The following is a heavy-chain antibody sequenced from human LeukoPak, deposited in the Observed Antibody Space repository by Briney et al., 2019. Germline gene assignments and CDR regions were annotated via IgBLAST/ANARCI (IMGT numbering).Heavy chain of an antibody. V-gene: IGHV3-15*01. CDR1: GFTFSDAW. CDR2: IKSKSDGGTI. D-gene: IGHD2-15*01. CDR3: TTRRQDGW. J-gene: IGHJ4*02. Sequence: GGSLRLSCVGSGFTFSDAWMSWVRQAPGKGLEWVGRIKSKSDGGTIDYAAPVKGRFTISRDDSRNTLYLQMNSLKTEDTAVYYCTTRRQDGWWGQGTLVPVS.